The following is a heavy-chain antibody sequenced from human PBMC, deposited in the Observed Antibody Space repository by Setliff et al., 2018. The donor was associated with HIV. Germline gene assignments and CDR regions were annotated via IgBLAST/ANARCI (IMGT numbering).Heavy chain of an antibody. CDR2: VTGNGART. D-gene: IGHD3-9*01. V-gene: IGHV3-23*01. CDR1: GFTFINFG. J-gene: IGHJ4*02. Sequence: GGSLRLSCAASGFTFINFGLSWVRQAPGKGLEWVSSVTGNGARTFYADSVKGRFTISRDTSKNTMYLQMSSLRAEDTAVYYCARDDYDISTGYYPDWGQGTLVTVSS. CDR3: ARDDYDISTGYYPD.